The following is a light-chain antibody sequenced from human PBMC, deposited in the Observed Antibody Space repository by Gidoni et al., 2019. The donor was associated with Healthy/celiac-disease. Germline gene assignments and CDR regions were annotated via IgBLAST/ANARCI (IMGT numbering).Light chain of an antibody. CDR1: SSNIGNNY. CDR2: DNN. J-gene: IGLJ2*01. CDR3: GTWDSSLSAA. V-gene: IGLV1-51*01. Sequence: QSVFPQPPSVSAAPGQKVTISCSGSSSNIGNNYVSWYQQLPGTAPKLLIYDNNKRPSGIPDRFSGSKSGTSATLGITGLQTGDEADYYCGTWDSSLSAAFGGGTKLTVL.